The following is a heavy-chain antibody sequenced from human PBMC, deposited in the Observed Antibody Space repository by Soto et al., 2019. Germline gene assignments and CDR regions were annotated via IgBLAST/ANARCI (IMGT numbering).Heavy chain of an antibody. V-gene: IGHV4-39*01. J-gene: IGHJ4*02. CDR3: VSQRTSVLTQAYFDY. CDR2: VYYRGRS. CDR1: WGSVSNSNYY. D-gene: IGHD2-8*01. Sequence: LXLTFTVSWGSVSNSNYYWGWIRQSPGKGLEWIGSVYYRGRSYSKSSVKSRVTISVDTSKNQFSLNLNSVTASDTAVYYCVSQRTSVLTQAYFDYWGPGALVTVSS.